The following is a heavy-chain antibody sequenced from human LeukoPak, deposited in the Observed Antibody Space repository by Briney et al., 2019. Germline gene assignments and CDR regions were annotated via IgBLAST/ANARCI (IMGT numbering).Heavy chain of an antibody. CDR3: TKPAQSVALIDDY. J-gene: IGHJ4*02. CDR2: ISGDGGST. V-gene: IGHV3-43*02. CDR1: GFTFDDYA. D-gene: IGHD2-15*01. Sequence: PGGSLRHSCAASGFTFDDYAMHWVRQAPGKGLEWVSLISGDGGSTYYADSVKGRFTISRDNSRNSLYLQMNSLRTEDTALYYCTKPAQSVALIDDYWGQGTLVTVSS.